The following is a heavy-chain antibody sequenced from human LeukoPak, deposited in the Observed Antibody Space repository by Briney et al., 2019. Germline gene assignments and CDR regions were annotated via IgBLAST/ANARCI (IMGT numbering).Heavy chain of an antibody. Sequence: PWGSLRLSCAASGFTFSTYGMHWIRQAPGKGLEWVAFILSNGNDKFYADSVKGRFTISRDTSKNTLSLQMSSLRAEDTAVYYCARLRSVVPAAFDYWGQGTLVTVSS. V-gene: IGHV3-33*01. CDR3: ARLRSVVPAAFDY. J-gene: IGHJ4*02. CDR2: ILSNGNDK. D-gene: IGHD2-2*01. CDR1: GFTFSTYG.